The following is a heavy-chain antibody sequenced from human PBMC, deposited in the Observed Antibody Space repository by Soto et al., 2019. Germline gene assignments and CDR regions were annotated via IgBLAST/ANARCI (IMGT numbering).Heavy chain of an antibody. CDR3: AGTSSWYDSSGYPPPFDY. J-gene: IGHJ4*02. CDR1: GYTFTSYG. CDR2: ISAYNGNT. D-gene: IGHD3-22*01. Sequence: GASVKVSCKASGYTFTSYGISWVRQAPGQGLEWMGWISAYNGNTNYAQKLQGRVTMTTDTSTSTAYMELRSLRSDDTAVYYCAGTSSWYDSSGYPPPFDYWGQGTLVTVSS. V-gene: IGHV1-18*01.